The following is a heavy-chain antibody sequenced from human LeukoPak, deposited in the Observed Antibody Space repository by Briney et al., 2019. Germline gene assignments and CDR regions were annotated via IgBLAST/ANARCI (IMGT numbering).Heavy chain of an antibody. V-gene: IGHV3-30*01. CDR2: ISYDGSNK. Sequence: GRSLRLSCAASGFTFSSYAMYWVRQAPGKGLEWVAVISYDGSNKYYADSVKGRFTISRDNSKNTLYLQMNSLRAEDTAVYYCASGYDILTGYYLRMFDYWGQGTLVTVSS. D-gene: IGHD3-9*01. CDR3: ASGYDILTGYYLRMFDY. CDR1: GFTFSSYA. J-gene: IGHJ4*02.